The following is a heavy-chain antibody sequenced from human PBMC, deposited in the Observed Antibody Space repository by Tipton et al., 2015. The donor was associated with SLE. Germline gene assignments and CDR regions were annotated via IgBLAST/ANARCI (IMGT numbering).Heavy chain of an antibody. D-gene: IGHD5-18*01. V-gene: IGHV4-59*01. CDR2: IFFSGST. CDR1: GGSISDYY. Sequence: TLSLTCTVSGGSISDYYWTWIRQPPGKPLEWIGNIFFSGSTTYNPSLKSRVTISVDTSRSLFSLSLSSVTTADTAVYYCARGARGNSYGSDEDFDYWGQGTLLTVSS. J-gene: IGHJ4*02. CDR3: ARGARGNSYGSDEDFDY.